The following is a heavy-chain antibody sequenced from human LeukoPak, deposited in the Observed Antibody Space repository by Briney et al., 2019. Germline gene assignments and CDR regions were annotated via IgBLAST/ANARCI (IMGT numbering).Heavy chain of an antibody. CDR3: AKYAGYTIMNGVDP. CDR2: ISGSGGST. Sequence: GGSLRLSCAASGFTFSIYAMSWVRQAPGKGLEWVSSISGSGGSTYYADSVKGRCTISRDNSKNTLYLQMNSLRAEDTAVYYCAKYAGYTIMNGVDPWGQGTLVTVSS. J-gene: IGHJ5*02. D-gene: IGHD5-24*01. CDR1: GFTFSIYA. V-gene: IGHV3-23*01.